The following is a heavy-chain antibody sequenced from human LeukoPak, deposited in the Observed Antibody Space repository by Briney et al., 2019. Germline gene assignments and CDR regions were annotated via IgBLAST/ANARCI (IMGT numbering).Heavy chain of an antibody. Sequence: ASVKVSYKASGYTFTGYYMHWVRQAPGQGLEWMGWINPNSGGTTYAQKFQGRVTMTRDTSISTAYMELSRLRSDDTAVYYCARGFRTTMVRGVSGSMDVWGKGTTVTVSS. V-gene: IGHV1-2*02. CDR1: GYTFTGYY. CDR3: ARGFRTTMVRGVSGSMDV. J-gene: IGHJ6*03. D-gene: IGHD3-10*01. CDR2: INPNSGGT.